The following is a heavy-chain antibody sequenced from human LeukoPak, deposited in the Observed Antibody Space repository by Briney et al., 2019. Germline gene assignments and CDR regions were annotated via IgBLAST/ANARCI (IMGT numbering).Heavy chain of an antibody. CDR3: ASLVGAPGPANFDY. V-gene: IGHV3-30*03. Sequence: GRSLRLSCAASGFTFTNFAMHWVRQAPGKGLEWVTVISDDGNNKYFADSVKGRFTISRDNSKSTLYLQMNSLRVEDTAVYYCASLVGAPGPANFDYWGQGTPVTVSS. CDR1: GFTFTNFA. J-gene: IGHJ4*02. D-gene: IGHD1-26*01. CDR2: ISDDGNNK.